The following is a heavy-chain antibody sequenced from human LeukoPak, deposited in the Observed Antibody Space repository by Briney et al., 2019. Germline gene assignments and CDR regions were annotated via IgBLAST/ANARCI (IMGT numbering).Heavy chain of an antibody. J-gene: IGHJ4*02. V-gene: IGHV1-2*02. D-gene: IGHD4-17*01. Sequence: GGSLRLSCVASGYTFTGYTMHWVRQAPGQGLEWMGWINPNSGGTNYAQKFQGRVTMTRDTSISTAYMELSRLRSDDTAVYYCARGPFYGDYVDYWGQGTLVTVSS. CDR2: INPNSGGT. CDR1: GYTFTGYT. CDR3: ARGPFYGDYVDY.